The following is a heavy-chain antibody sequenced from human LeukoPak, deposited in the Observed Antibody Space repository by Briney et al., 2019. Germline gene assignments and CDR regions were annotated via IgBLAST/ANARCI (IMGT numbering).Heavy chain of an antibody. D-gene: IGHD2-2*02. Sequence: PGGSLRLSCAASGFTLSGYSMSWVRQAPGKGLEWASSINSGSSYRYYADSVKGRFTISRDNAKNSLYLQMNNLRAEDTAVYYCARVKEYQMLYGGFDPWGQGTLVTVSS. CDR3: ARVKEYQMLYGGFDP. V-gene: IGHV3-21*01. CDR1: GFTLSGYS. J-gene: IGHJ5*02. CDR2: INSGSSYR.